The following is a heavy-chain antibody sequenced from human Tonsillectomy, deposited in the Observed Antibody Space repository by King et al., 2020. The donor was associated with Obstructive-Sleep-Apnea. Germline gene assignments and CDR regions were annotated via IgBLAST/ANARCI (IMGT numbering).Heavy chain of an antibody. CDR2: IYYSGST. V-gene: IGHV4-59*01. J-gene: IGHJ5*02. D-gene: IGHD2-2*01. CDR1: GGSISSYY. Sequence: QLQESGPGLVKPSETLSLTCTVSGGSISSYYWNWIRQPPGKGLEWIGYIYYSGSTNYNPSLKSRVTISVDTSKNQFSLKLTSVTAADAAVYYCARGRGYCSSTSCYVGQFDPWGQGTLVTVSS. CDR3: ARGRGYCSSTSCYVGQFDP.